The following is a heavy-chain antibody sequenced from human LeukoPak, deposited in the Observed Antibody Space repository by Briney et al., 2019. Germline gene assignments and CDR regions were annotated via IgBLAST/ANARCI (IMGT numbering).Heavy chain of an antibody. Sequence: PSETLSLTCTVSDGSISRSTYYWGWIRQPPGKGLEWIGSIYYAGSTYYNPSLKSRVTISIDTSKNQFSLKLRSVTAADTAVYYCARDGNALWGQGTLVTVSS. D-gene: IGHD1-1*01. J-gene: IGHJ4*02. V-gene: IGHV4-39*07. CDR1: DGSISRSTYY. CDR3: ARDGNAL. CDR2: IYYAGST.